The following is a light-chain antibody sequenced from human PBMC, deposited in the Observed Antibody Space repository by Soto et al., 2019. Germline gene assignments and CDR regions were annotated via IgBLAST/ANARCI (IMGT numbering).Light chain of an antibody. V-gene: IGKV3-11*01. CDR2: GAS. CDR1: QSVSSSY. CDR3: QQRRNWLLS. Sequence: EIVLTQSPGTLSLSPGERATLSCRASQSVSSSYLAWYQQKPGQAHRLLIYGASNRATGIPARFSGSGSGTDFTLTIRSLEPEDFAVYYCQQRRNWLLSFGGGTKVDNK. J-gene: IGKJ4*01.